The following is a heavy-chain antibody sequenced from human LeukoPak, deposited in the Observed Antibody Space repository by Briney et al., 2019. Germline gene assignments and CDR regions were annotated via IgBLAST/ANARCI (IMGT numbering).Heavy chain of an antibody. CDR3: ARGLEADYLGC. CDR2: TYYRSKWYN. Sequence: SQTLSLSCAISGDSVSSNNVAWNWIRQSPSRGLEWLGRTYYRSKWYNDYALSVKGRITINPDTSKNQFSLQLNSVTPEDTAMYYCARGLEADYLGCWGQGTLVTVSS. CDR1: GDSVSSNNVA. J-gene: IGHJ4*02. V-gene: IGHV6-1*01. D-gene: IGHD4-11*01.